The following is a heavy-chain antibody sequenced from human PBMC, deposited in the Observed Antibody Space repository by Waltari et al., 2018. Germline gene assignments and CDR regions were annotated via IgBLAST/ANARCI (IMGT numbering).Heavy chain of an antibody. D-gene: IGHD2-21*01. CDR2: ISPIFGTA. Sequence: QVQLVQSGAEVKQPGSSVKVSCKASGGTFSRYAISWVRQATGQGLMWMGGISPIFGTANYAQKFQGRVTITTDESTSTAYMELSSLRSEDTAVYYCARGGTYCGGDCYWCCADRHYWGQGTLVTVSS. CDR3: ARGGTYCGGDCYWCCADRHY. V-gene: IGHV1-69*05. J-gene: IGHJ4*02. CDR1: GGTFSRYA.